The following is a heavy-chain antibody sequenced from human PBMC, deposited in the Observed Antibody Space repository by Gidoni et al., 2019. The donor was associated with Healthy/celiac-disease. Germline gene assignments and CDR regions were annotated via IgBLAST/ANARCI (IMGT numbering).Heavy chain of an antibody. D-gene: IGHD2-21*01. CDR2: IIPILGIA. J-gene: IGHJ5*02. V-gene: IGHV1-69*04. Sequence: QVQLVQSGAEVKKPGSSVKVSCKASGGNFSSYAITWVRQAPGQGLEWMGRIIPILGIANYAQKFQGRVTITADKSTSTAYMELSSLRSEDTAVYYCARDGAIGWFDPWGQGTLVTVSS. CDR3: ARDGAIGWFDP. CDR1: GGNFSSYA.